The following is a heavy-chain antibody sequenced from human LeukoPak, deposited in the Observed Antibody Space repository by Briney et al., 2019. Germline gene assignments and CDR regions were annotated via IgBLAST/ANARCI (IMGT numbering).Heavy chain of an antibody. CDR3: SMSPWGPEF. CDR1: GFTFSHFW. D-gene: IGHD7-27*01. Sequence: GGTLRLSCAASGFTFSHFWMSWGRQAPGKGMEWVANMNQNGAEKIYVDSVQGRLTISRDNTKNSLYLQKNSLIAEDAAVYYCSMSPWGPEFWGQGTLVGVSS. J-gene: IGHJ1*01. CDR2: MNQNGAEK. V-gene: IGHV3-7*02.